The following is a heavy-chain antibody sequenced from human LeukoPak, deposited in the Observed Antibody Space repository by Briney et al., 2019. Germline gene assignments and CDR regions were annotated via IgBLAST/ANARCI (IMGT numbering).Heavy chain of an antibody. Sequence: SETLSLTCAVYGGSFSGYYWSWIRQPPGKGLEWIGEINHSGSTNYNPSLKSRVTISVDTPKNQFSLKLSSVTAADTAVYYCARVLWFGDPWGQGTLVTVSS. CDR3: ARVLWFGDP. CDR1: GGSFSGYY. CDR2: INHSGST. V-gene: IGHV4-34*01. J-gene: IGHJ5*02. D-gene: IGHD3-10*01.